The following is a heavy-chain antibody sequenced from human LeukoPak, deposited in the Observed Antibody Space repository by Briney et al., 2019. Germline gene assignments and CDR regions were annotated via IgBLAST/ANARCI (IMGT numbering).Heavy chain of an antibody. CDR3: ARDYQSGGWPDSIDAFDI. Sequence: PGGSLRLSCAASGFTFSSYSMNWVRQALGKGLEWVSSISSSSSTIYYADSVKGRFTISRDNAKNSLYLQMNSLRDEDTAVYYCARDYQSGGWPDSIDAFDIWGQGTMVTVSS. V-gene: IGHV3-48*02. D-gene: IGHD3-16*01. CDR1: GFTFSSYS. CDR2: ISSSSSTI. J-gene: IGHJ3*02.